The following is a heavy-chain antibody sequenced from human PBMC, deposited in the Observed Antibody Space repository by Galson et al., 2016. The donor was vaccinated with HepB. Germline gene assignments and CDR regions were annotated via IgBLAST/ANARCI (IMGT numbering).Heavy chain of an antibody. Sequence: SLRLSCAASGFTFSNYAIHWVRQAPGKGLEIVSATSPNGAYTYYAEFVKGRFTVSRDNSRNTLFLQMTSLRLEDTGVYYCARFKPEGEMPTIPVGSPDYWGLGTLVTISS. V-gene: IGHV3-64*04. J-gene: IGHJ4*02. CDR3: ARFKPEGEMPTIPVGSPDY. CDR2: TSPNGAYT. D-gene: IGHD5-24*01. CDR1: GFTFSNYA.